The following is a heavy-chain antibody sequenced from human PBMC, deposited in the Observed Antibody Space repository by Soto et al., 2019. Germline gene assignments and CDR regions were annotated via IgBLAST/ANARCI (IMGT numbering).Heavy chain of an antibody. D-gene: IGHD4-4*01. Sequence: EVQLLESGGGLVQPGGSLRLSCAASGFTFSSYAMSWVRQAPGKGLEWVSAISGSGGSTYYEDSVKGRFTISRDNSKNTLYLQMNSLRAEDTAVYYCAKGTYSNSKAPQDYWGQGTLVTVSS. CDR1: GFTFSSYA. J-gene: IGHJ4*02. V-gene: IGHV3-23*01. CDR2: ISGSGGST. CDR3: AKGTYSNSKAPQDY.